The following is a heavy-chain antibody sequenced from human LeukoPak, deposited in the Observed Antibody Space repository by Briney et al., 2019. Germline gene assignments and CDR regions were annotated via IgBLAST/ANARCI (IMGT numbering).Heavy chain of an antibody. D-gene: IGHD4-17*01. CDR2: IWYDGSDR. J-gene: IGHJ4*02. CDR1: GFTFSTYG. Sequence: QPARSLRLSCAASGFTFSTYGMHWVRQAPGKGLEWVAVIWYDGSDRYYADSVKGRFTISRDNSKNTLYLQMNSLRAEDTAVYYCARGDDYGYYFDYWGQGTLVTVSS. V-gene: IGHV3-30*19. CDR3: ARGDDYGYYFDY.